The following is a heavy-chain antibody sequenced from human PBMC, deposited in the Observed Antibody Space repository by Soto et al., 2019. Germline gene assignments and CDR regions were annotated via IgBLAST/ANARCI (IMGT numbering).Heavy chain of an antibody. J-gene: IGHJ6*02. CDR1: GFTFSNAW. V-gene: IGHV3-15*01. D-gene: IGHD5-18*01. CDR3: TTKLRGYSYGLYYYYGMDV. CDR2: IKSKTDGGTT. Sequence: PGGSLRLSCAASGFTFSNAWMSWVRQAPGKGLEWVGRIKSKTDGGTTDYAAPVKGRFTISRDDSKNTLYLQMNSLKTEDTAVYYCTTKLRGYSYGLYYYYGMDVWGQGTTVTVSS.